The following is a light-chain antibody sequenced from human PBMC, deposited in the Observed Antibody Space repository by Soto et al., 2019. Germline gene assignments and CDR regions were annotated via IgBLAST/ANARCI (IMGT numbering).Light chain of an antibody. Sequence: VVLTQSPATLSVSPGERATLSCRASQSIGTYLAWYQQKPGQAPRLLISDASNRATGIPARFSGSGSGTDFTLTISSLEPEDSAVYFCQQRSIWHTFGGGTKVEIK. CDR1: QSIGTY. CDR2: DAS. J-gene: IGKJ4*01. CDR3: QQRSIWHT. V-gene: IGKV3-11*01.